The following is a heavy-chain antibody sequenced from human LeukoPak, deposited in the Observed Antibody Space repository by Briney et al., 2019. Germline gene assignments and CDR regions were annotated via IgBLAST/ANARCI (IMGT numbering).Heavy chain of an antibody. CDR1: GFTFSSYA. CDR3: AKDEGITIFGVAIPFDY. Sequence: LPGGSLRLSCAASGFTFSSYAMSWVRQAPGKGLEWVSAISGSGGSTYYADPVKGRFTISRDNSKNTLYLQMNSLRAEDTAVYYCAKDEGITIFGVAIPFDYWGQGTLVTVSS. J-gene: IGHJ4*02. CDR2: ISGSGGST. D-gene: IGHD3-3*01. V-gene: IGHV3-23*01.